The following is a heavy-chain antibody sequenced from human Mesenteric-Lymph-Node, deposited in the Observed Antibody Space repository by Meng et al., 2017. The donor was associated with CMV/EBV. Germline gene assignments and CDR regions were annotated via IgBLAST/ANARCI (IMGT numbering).Heavy chain of an antibody. V-gene: IGHV1-2*02. D-gene: IGHD3-9*01. CDR3: AKGLYYDTLTGYDY. Sequence: ASVKVSCKASGYTFIGYYMHWVRQAPGQGLEWMGWINPNSGGTSYAQKFQGRVTMTRDTSISTAYMELSRLRSDDTAVYYCAKGLYYDTLTGYDYWGQGTLVTVSS. CDR1: GYTFIGYY. CDR2: INPNSGGT. J-gene: IGHJ4*02.